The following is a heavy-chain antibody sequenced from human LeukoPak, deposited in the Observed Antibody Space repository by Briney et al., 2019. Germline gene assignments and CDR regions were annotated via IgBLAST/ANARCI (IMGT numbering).Heavy chain of an antibody. CDR2: IIPIFGTA. CDR1: GGTFSSYA. D-gene: IGHD3-10*01. CDR3: ARAYYHGSGSYPFDY. Sequence: SVKVSCKASGGTFSSYAISWVRQAPGQGLEWMGGIIPIFGTANYAQKFQGRVTITTDESTSTAYMELSSLRSEDTAVYYCARAYYHGSGSYPFDYWGQGTLVTVSS. V-gene: IGHV1-69*05. J-gene: IGHJ4*02.